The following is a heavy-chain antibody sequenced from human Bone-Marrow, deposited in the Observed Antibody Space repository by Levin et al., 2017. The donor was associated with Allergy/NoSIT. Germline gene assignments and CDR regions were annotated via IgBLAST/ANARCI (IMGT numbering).Heavy chain of an antibody. D-gene: IGHD6-13*01. Sequence: PSETLSLTCTVSGASISRSNHYWGWIRQPPGKGLEWIGSIHYSASAYYNPSLKSRVTISVDTSKNQLSLNLNSVTAADTAVYYCAGRAQYSSSWAAVDLWGQGTAVTVSS. CDR2: IHYSASA. J-gene: IGHJ6*02. CDR1: GASISRSNHY. V-gene: IGHV4-39*07. CDR3: AGRAQYSSSWAAVDL.